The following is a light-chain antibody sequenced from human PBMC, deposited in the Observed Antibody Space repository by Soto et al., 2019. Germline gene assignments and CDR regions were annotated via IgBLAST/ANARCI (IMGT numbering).Light chain of an antibody. CDR3: QSYDSSLSASV. CDR1: SSNIGAAYD. CDR2: VDT. J-gene: IGLJ2*01. V-gene: IGLV1-40*01. Sequence: QSVLTQPPSVSGAPGQRVTISCTGSSSNIGAAYDVHWYQHLPGTAPKLLIYVDTNRPSGVPDRFSGSKSGTSASLAITGLQAEDEADYYCQSYDSSLSASVFGGGTKLTVL.